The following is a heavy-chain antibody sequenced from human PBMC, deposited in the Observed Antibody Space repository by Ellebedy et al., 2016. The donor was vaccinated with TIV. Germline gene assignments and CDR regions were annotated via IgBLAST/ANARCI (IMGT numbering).Heavy chain of an antibody. CDR3: AKVDCSGGSCYLNWLDP. CDR2: TFYRSKWYN. Sequence: SQTLSLTXXISGDSVSSKSAAWNWIRQSPSRGLEWLGRTFYRSKWYNDYAVSVKSRITINPDTSKNQFSLHLNSVTPEDTAVYYCAKVDCSGGSCYLNWLDPWGQGTLVTVSS. J-gene: IGHJ5*02. D-gene: IGHD2-15*01. V-gene: IGHV6-1*01. CDR1: GDSVSSKSAA.